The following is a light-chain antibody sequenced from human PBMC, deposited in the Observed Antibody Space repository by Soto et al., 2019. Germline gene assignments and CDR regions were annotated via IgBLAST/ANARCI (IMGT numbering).Light chain of an antibody. CDR1: QSVTTN. J-gene: IGKJ1*01. CDR3: QQNNNWPPT. V-gene: IGKV3-15*01. Sequence: VVMTQFPATLSVSPGERATLSCRASQSVTTNFAWYQQKPGQAPSLLIYDASTRAPGVPARFSGSGSGTEFTLTISRLQSEDFAVYYCQQNNNWPPTFGQGTKVEIK. CDR2: DAS.